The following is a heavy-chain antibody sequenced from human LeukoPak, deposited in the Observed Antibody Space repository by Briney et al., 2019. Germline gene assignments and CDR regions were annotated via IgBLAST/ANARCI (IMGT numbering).Heavy chain of an antibody. Sequence: GASVKVSCKVSGYTLTELSMHRVRQAPGKGLEWMGGFDPEDGETIYAQKFQGRVTMTEDTSTDTAYMELSSLRSEDTAVYYCATRKRITMIGGWAHDAFDIWGQGTMVTVSS. D-gene: IGHD3-22*01. CDR3: ATRKRITMIGGWAHDAFDI. V-gene: IGHV1-24*01. CDR2: FDPEDGET. CDR1: GYTLTELS. J-gene: IGHJ3*02.